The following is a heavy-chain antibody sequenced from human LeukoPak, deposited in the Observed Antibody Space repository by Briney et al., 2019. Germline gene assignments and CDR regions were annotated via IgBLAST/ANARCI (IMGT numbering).Heavy chain of an antibody. V-gene: IGHV3-9*01. CDR2: ISWASGRV. Sequence: PGGSLRLSCAASGFTFSSYSMNWVRQAPGKGLEWVSGISWASGRVGYADSVKGRFTISRDNAKKSLYLQVNSLRAEDTAIYYCAKDRVPVLGSPQGALDFWGLGTMVIVSS. CDR3: AKDRVPVLGSPQGALDF. D-gene: IGHD3-16*01. J-gene: IGHJ3*01. CDR1: GFTFSSYS.